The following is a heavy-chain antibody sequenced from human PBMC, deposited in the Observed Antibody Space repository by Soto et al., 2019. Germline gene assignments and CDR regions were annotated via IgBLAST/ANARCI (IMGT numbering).Heavy chain of an antibody. CDR1: GYTFNSYG. Sequence: VSVKVSCKASGYTFNSYGSSWVRQAPGQGLEWMGWISGYNGNTNYAQNLQGRVTMTTDTSTSTAYMELRSLRSDDTAVYYCARDYYYDSIGYYDYWGQGSLVTVSS. D-gene: IGHD3-22*01. CDR3: ARDYYYDSIGYYDY. CDR2: ISGYNGNT. J-gene: IGHJ4*02. V-gene: IGHV1-18*01.